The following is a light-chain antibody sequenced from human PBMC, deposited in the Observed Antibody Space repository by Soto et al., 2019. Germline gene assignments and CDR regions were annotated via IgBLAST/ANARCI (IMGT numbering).Light chain of an antibody. V-gene: IGLV1-47*02. Sequence: QSVLTQPPSASGTPGQRVTISCSGSSSNIGSNFVYWYQHLPGTAPKLLIYGNNNRPSGVPDRFSGSKSGTSASLAITGLQAEDEAEYYCQSYDSSLSGPWVFGGGTKLTVL. J-gene: IGLJ3*02. CDR3: QSYDSSLSGPWV. CDR1: SSNIGSNF. CDR2: GNN.